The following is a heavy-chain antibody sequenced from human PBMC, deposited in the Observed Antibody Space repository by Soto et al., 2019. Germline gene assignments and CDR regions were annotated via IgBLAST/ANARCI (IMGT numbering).Heavy chain of an antibody. CDR3: ASPCPPCGPTCYASTDF. CDR1: GFTFKSYW. CDR2: INSDGSAT. D-gene: IGHD2-2*01. Sequence: PGGSLRLSCATSGFTFKSYWMHWVRQAPGKGLVWVSGINSDGSATIYADSVKGRFTISRDNAKNTLYLQMSSLRAEDTAVYYCASPCPPCGPTCYASTDFWGQGTLVTVSS. V-gene: IGHV3-74*01. J-gene: IGHJ4*02.